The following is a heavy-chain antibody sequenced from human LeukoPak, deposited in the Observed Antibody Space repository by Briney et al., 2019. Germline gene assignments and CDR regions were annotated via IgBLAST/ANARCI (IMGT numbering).Heavy chain of an antibody. J-gene: IGHJ3*02. V-gene: IGHV4-59*01. D-gene: IGHD5-18*01. CDR3: ARDRGYSYGPDAFDI. CDR1: GGSFSGYY. Sequence: TLSLTCAVYGGSFSGYYWSWIRQPPGKGLEWIGYIYYSGSTNYNPSLKSRVTISVDTSKNQFSLKLSSVTAADTAVYYCARDRGYSYGPDAFDIWGQGTMVTVSS. CDR2: IYYSGST.